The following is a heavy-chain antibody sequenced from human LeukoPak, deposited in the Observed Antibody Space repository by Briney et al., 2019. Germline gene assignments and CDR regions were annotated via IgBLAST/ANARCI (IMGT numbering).Heavy chain of an antibody. CDR1: GYTFTSYG. V-gene: IGHV1-18*01. D-gene: IGHD2-2*01. J-gene: IGHJ4*02. CDR3: ARADRSGTSFPKDY. CDR2: ISAYNGNS. Sequence: ASVKVSCKASGYTFTSYGISWVRQAPGQGLEWMGWISAYNGNSNYAQKYKGRVTMTTDTSTSTAYMELSSLRSDDTAVYYCARADRSGTSFPKDYWGQGTLVTVSS.